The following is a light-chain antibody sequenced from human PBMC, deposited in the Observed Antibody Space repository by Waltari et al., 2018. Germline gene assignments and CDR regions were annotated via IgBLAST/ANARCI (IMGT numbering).Light chain of an antibody. J-gene: IGKJ3*01. V-gene: IGKV4-1*01. CDR3: QQYYTTPFT. Sequence: DIVMTQSPDSLAVSLGERATIHCKSSQSVLYSSDNRHSLAWYQQKPGQPPELLIYWASTRESGVPDRFSGSGSGTDFTLTISSLQAEDVAVYYCQQYYTTPFTFGPGTKVDI. CDR1: QSVLYSSDNRHS. CDR2: WAS.